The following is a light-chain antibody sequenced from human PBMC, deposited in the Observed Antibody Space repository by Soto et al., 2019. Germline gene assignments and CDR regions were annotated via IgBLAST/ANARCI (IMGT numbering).Light chain of an antibody. CDR3: SAYTVSRTYV. J-gene: IGLJ1*01. V-gene: IGLV2-14*03. CDR1: SRDVGAYNF. Sequence: QSALTQPASVSGSPGQSITISCTGTSRDVGAYNFVSWHQQHPGKAPKLMIYNVYDRPSGISYRFSGSKSGNTASLTISGLQGEDEADYYCSAYTVSRTYVFGNGTKVTVL. CDR2: NVY.